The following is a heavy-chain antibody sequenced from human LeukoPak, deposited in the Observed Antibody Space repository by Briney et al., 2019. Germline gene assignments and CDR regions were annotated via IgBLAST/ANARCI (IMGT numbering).Heavy chain of an antibody. CDR2: ISWNSGSI. Sequence: GRSLRLSCAASGFTFDDYAMHWVRQAPGKGLEWASGISWNSGSIGYADSVKGRFTISRDNARNSLYLQMNSLRAEDTALYYCAKARGSRYCSGGSCYGYFDYWGQGTLVTVSS. J-gene: IGHJ4*02. D-gene: IGHD2-15*01. CDR1: GFTFDDYA. V-gene: IGHV3-9*01. CDR3: AKARGSRYCSGGSCYGYFDY.